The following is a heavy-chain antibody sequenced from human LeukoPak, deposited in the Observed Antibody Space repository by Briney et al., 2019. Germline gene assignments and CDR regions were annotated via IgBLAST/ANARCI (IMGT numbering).Heavy chain of an antibody. D-gene: IGHD2-15*01. J-gene: IGHJ5*02. Sequence: SETLSLTCTVSGGSISSYYWNWIRPPPGKGRGWIGYIYYSGSTNYNPSLKSRVTISVDTSKNQFSLKLSSVTAAETAVYYCARQIVVVPAALYWFDPWGQGTLVTVSS. CDR1: GGSISSYY. V-gene: IGHV4-59*08. CDR2: IYYSGST. CDR3: ARQIVVVPAALYWFDP.